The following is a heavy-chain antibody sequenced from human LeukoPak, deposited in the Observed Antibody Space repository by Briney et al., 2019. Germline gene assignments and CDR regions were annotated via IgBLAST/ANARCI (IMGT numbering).Heavy chain of an antibody. D-gene: IGHD3-10*01. CDR3: TRLGYYYGSGSPNRY. J-gene: IGHJ4*02. CDR2: IRSKANSYAT. Sequence: PGGSLRLSCAASGFTFSGSAMHWVRQASGKGLEWVGRIRSKANSYATAYAASVKGRFTISRDDSKNTAYLQMNSLKTEDTAVYYCTRLGYYYGSGSPNRYWGQGTLVTVSS. V-gene: IGHV3-73*01. CDR1: GFTFSGSA.